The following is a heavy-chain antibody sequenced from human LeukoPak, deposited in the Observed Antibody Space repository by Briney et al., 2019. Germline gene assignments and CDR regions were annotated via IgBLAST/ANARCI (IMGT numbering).Heavy chain of an antibody. CDR2: IYYSEDT. V-gene: IGHV4-31*03. D-gene: IGHD3-16*01. J-gene: IGHJ4*02. CDR1: GGSISSGGYY. Sequence: SETLSLTCTVSGGSISSGGYYWSWIRQLPGKGLEWIGYIYYSEDTYYNPFLKSRVNISVDTSKNQFSLKLSSVTAADTAVYYCARGPPSPESFIMITFGGPYFFDYWGQGTLVTVSS. CDR3: ARGPPSPESFIMITFGGPYFFDY.